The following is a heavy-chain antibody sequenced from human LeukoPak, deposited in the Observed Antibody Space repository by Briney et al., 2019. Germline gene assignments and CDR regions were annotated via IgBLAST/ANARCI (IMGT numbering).Heavy chain of an antibody. CDR3: AKDLSMQLALDY. Sequence: GGSLRLSCAASGFTFSSYGMHRVRQAPGKGLEWVAVISYDGSNKYYADSVKGRFTISRDNCKNTLYLQMNSLRAEDTAVYYCAKDLSMQLALDYWGQGTLVTVSS. D-gene: IGHD6-6*01. J-gene: IGHJ4*02. CDR1: GFTFSSYG. V-gene: IGHV3-30*18. CDR2: ISYDGSNK.